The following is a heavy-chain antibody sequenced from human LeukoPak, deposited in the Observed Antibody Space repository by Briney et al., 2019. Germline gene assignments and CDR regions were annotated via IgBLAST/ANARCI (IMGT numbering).Heavy chain of an antibody. CDR3: ARDSGGYCSSTSCYTIAAAGNYFDY. J-gene: IGHJ4*02. CDR1: GYTFTSYG. D-gene: IGHD2-2*02. CDR2: ISAYNGNT. V-gene: IGHV1-18*01. Sequence: ASVKVSCKASGYTFTSYGISWVRQAPGQGLEWMGWISAYNGNTNYAQKLQGRVTMTTDTSTSTAYMELRSLRSDDTAVYYCARDSGGYCSSTSCYTIAAAGNYFDYWGQGTLVTVSS.